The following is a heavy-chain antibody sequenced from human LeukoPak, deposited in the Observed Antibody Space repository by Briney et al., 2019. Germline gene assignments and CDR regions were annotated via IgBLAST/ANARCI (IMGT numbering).Heavy chain of an antibody. J-gene: IGHJ5*02. CDR2: ISHSGST. CDR3: ARGLGYFDWFPRWFDP. CDR1: GGSFSGYY. Sequence: PSETLSLTCAVYGGSFSGYYWSWIRPPPGKGLEGIGEISHSGSTNYNPSLKSRVTISVDTSKNQFSLKLSSVTAADTAVYYCARGLGYFDWFPRWFDPWGQGTLVTVSS. V-gene: IGHV4-34*01. D-gene: IGHD3-9*01.